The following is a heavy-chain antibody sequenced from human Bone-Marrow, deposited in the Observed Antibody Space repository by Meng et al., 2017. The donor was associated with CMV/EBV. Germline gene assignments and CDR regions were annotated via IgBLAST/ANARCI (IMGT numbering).Heavy chain of an antibody. V-gene: IGHV3-30-3*01. D-gene: IGHD2-15*01. CDR1: GFTFVTYT. CDR3: ARDRAIVVVVATNLGLDP. J-gene: IGHJ5*02. Sequence: GGSLRLSCAASGFTFVTYTMHWARQAPGKGLEWVALISYDGSNKYYADSVKGRFTISRDNSKSTLYLQMNTLRAEDTAVYYCARDRAIVVVVATNLGLDPWGQGTMVTVSS. CDR2: ISYDGSNK.